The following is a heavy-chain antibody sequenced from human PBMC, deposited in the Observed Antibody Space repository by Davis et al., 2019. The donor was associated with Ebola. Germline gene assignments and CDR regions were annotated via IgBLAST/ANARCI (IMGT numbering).Heavy chain of an antibody. Sequence: SVKVSCKASGGTFSSYAISWVRQAPGQGLEWMGRIIPILGIANYAQKFQGRVTITADKSTSTAYMELSSLRSEDTAVYYCALQPIGGDWAFDYWGQGTLVTVSS. CDR1: GGTFSSYA. J-gene: IGHJ4*02. CDR2: IIPILGIA. V-gene: IGHV1-69*04. CDR3: ALQPIGGDWAFDY. D-gene: IGHD2-21*02.